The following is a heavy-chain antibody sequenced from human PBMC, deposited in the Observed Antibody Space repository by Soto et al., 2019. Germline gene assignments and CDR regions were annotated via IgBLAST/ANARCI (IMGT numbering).Heavy chain of an antibody. V-gene: IGHV1-18*01. J-gene: IGHJ6*02. CDR2: ISAYNGNT. D-gene: IGHD2-2*01. CDR1: GYTFTSYG. Sequence: QVQLVQSGAEVKKPGASVKVSCKASGYTFTSYGMCWVRQSPGQGLELMGGISAYNGNTNYAQTLQGRVTMTTDTPPSTAYMELRSLRPDDTAMYYGARVLVVPAARPGYYYGIDVWGQGTTVTVSS. CDR3: ARVLVVPAARPGYYYGIDV.